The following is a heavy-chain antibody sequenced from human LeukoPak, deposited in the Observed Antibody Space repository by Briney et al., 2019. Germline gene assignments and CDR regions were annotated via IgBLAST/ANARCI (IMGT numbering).Heavy chain of an antibody. J-gene: IGHJ6*02. CDR3: AKSWVKQRPQTYYYYGMDV. Sequence: GGSLRLSCAASGFTFSSYRMNWVRQAPGKGLEWISHISYSSTTTHNADSVMGRFTISRDNAKNSLYLQMNSLRAEDTALYYCAKSWVKQRPQTYYYYGMDVRGQGTTVTVSS. V-gene: IGHV3-48*01. CDR1: GFTFSSYR. D-gene: IGHD6-25*01. CDR2: ISYSSTTT.